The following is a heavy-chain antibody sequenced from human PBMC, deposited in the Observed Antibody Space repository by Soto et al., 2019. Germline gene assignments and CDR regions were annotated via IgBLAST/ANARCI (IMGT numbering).Heavy chain of an antibody. V-gene: IGHV3-53*05. D-gene: IGHD2-21*02. CDR1: GFTVSNNY. CDR2: IYSGGTT. Sequence: GGSLRLSCAASGFTVSNNYMSWVRQAPGKGLEWVSVIYSGGTTYYSDSVKGRFTISRDNSKNTLYLQMNSLRSEDTAVYYCARSIVVVTALDYWGQGTLVTVSS. J-gene: IGHJ4*02. CDR3: ARSIVVVTALDY.